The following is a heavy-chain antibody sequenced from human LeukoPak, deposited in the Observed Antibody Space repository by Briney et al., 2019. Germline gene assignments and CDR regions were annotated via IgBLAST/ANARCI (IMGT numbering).Heavy chain of an antibody. J-gene: IGHJ4*02. CDR1: GYTFTSYG. Sequence: ASVKVSCKASGYTFTSYGISWVRQAPGQGLEWMGWISAYNGNTSYAQKLQGRVTMTTDTSTSTAYMELRSLRSDDTAVYYCATSEYGSGSYYLDYWGQGTLVTVSS. CDR2: ISAYNGNT. CDR3: ATSEYGSGSYYLDY. D-gene: IGHD3-10*01. V-gene: IGHV1-18*01.